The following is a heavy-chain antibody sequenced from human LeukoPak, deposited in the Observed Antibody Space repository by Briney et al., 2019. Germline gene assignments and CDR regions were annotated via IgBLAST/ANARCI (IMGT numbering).Heavy chain of an antibody. CDR1: GYTFTSYD. CDR3: ARVIGDFKGDY. D-gene: IGHD2/OR15-2a*01. J-gene: IGHJ4*02. Sequence: ASVKVSCKASGYTFTSYDINWVRQSPGQGLEWMGWISAYNGNTNYAQKLQGRVTMTTDTSTSTAYMELRSLRSDDTAVYYSARVIGDFKGDYWGQGTLVTVSS. CDR2: ISAYNGNT. V-gene: IGHV1-18*01.